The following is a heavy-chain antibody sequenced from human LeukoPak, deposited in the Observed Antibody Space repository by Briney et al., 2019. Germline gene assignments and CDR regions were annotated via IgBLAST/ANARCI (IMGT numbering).Heavy chain of an antibody. CDR1: GGSFSDYY. J-gene: IGHJ3*02. CDR2: INHSGSS. D-gene: IGHD3-22*01. V-gene: IGHV4-34*01. Sequence: SETLSLTCAVYGGSFSDYYWSWIRQPPGKGLEWIGEINHSGSSNYNPSLQSRVTISLGTSRNQFSLKLNSVTAADTAVYYCAKSNGYGLIDIWGQGTMVTVSS. CDR3: AKSNGYGLIDI.